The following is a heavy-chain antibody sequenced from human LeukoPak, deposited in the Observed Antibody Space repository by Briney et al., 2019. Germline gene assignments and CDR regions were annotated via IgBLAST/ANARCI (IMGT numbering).Heavy chain of an antibody. CDR1: DFTLTNAW. CDR3: IIAPGLFALET. CDR2: IKSKTDGGTT. Sequence: GGSLRLSCAASDFTLTNAWVNWIRQAPGEGLEWVGRIKSKTDGGTTDFAAPVNGRFTISRDDSTNTVYLQMDSLKTEDTAVYYCIIAPGLFALETWGQGTMVTVSS. J-gene: IGHJ3*02. V-gene: IGHV3-15*07. D-gene: IGHD6-13*01.